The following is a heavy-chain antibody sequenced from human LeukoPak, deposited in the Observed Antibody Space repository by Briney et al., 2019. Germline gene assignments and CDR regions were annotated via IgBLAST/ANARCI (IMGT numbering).Heavy chain of an antibody. CDR3: ARMGSSGRFDY. CDR2: IDWDDDK. V-gene: IGHV2-70*04. CDR1: GFSLSTSGMR. D-gene: IGHD6-19*01. Sequence: SGPALVKPTQTLTLTCTFSGFSLSTSGMRVSWIRQSPGKALEWLARIDWDDDKFYRSSLETRLTISKDTSKNQVVLTTINMDPVDTATYYCARMGSSGRFDYWGQGTLVTVSS. J-gene: IGHJ4*02.